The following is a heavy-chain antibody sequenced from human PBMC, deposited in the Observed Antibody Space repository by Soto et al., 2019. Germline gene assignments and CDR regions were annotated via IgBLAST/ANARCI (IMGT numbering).Heavy chain of an antibody. Sequence: EVQVVESGGGLVQPGGSLRLSCAADRFPFSDLYVEWVRQAPGKGLEWVARIRNKANYYTTDYAASVKGRFTISRDDSKNSVYLQMNSLKTEDTAVYYCLIVGGTRTWGQGTLVSVSP. J-gene: IGHJ5*02. V-gene: IGHV3-72*01. CDR2: IRNKANYYTT. CDR1: RFPFSDLY. D-gene: IGHD1-26*01. CDR3: LIVGGTRT.